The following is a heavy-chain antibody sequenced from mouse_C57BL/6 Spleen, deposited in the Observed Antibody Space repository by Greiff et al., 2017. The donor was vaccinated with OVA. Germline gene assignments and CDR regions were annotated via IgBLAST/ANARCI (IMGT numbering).Heavy chain of an antibody. D-gene: IGHD2-5*01. J-gene: IGHJ4*01. CDR1: GFTFSDAW. CDR2: IRNKANNHAT. CDR3: TRGSYYSNYLYYAMDY. Sequence: DVKLVESGGGLVQPGGSMKLSCAASGFTFSDAWMDWVRQSPEKGLEWVAEIRNKANNHATYYAESVKGRFTISRDDSKSSVYLQMNSLRAEDTGIYYCTRGSYYSNYLYYAMDYWGQGTSVTVSS. V-gene: IGHV6-6*01.